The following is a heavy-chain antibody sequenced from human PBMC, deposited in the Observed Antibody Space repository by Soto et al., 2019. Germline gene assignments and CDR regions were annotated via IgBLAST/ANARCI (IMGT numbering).Heavy chain of an antibody. CDR1: GFTFYDYA. D-gene: IGHD3-16*02. V-gene: IGHV3-9*01. Sequence: SLRLSCSASGFTFYDYAMHWVRQAPGKGLEWVSGISWNSGSIGYADSVKGRFTISRDNAKNSLYLQMNSLRAEDTALYYCAKDSGGEFSSFDYWGQGTLVTVSS. CDR2: ISWNSGSI. J-gene: IGHJ4*02. CDR3: AKDSGGEFSSFDY.